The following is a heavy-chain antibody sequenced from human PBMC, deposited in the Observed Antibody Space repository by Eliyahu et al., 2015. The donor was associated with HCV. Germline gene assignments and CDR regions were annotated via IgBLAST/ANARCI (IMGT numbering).Heavy chain of an antibody. V-gene: IGHV3-74*01. CDR1: GFTCXSYW. CDR2: INSDGSST. D-gene: IGHD3-3*01. CDR3: ASSGYDFWSGYHVPSWFDP. Sequence: EVQLVESGGGLVQPGGSLRLXCAAXGFTCXSYWXPWVRQAPGKGXXWVSRINSDGSSTSYADSVKGRFTISRDNAKNTLYLQMNSLRAEDTAVYYCASSGYDFWSGYHVPSWFDPWGQGTLVTVSS. J-gene: IGHJ5*02.